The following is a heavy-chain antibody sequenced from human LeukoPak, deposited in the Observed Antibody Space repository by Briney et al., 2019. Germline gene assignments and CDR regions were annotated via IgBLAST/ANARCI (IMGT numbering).Heavy chain of an antibody. CDR2: INPNSGGT. Sequence: GASVKVSCKASGYTFTGYYMHWVRQAPGQGLEWMGWINPNSGGTNYAQKFQGRVTMTKDTSISTAYMELSRLRSDDTAVYYCARENSSGWSVMDIWGQGTMVTVSS. V-gene: IGHV1-2*02. D-gene: IGHD6-19*01. J-gene: IGHJ3*02. CDR1: GYTFTGYY. CDR3: ARENSSGWSVMDI.